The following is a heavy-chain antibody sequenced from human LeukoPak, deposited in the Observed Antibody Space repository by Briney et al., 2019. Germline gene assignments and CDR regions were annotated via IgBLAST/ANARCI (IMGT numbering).Heavy chain of an antibody. CDR1: GFTFSTYA. Sequence: GGSLRLSCAASGFTFSTYAMTWVRQAPGKGLEWVSTIGGSGSPRSASYADSVKGRFTISSDKSKGTLYLLINSLRADDTAIYYCAKNVLGMRAFDIWGQGTMVTVSS. CDR2: IGGSGSPRSA. CDR3: AKNVLGMRAFDI. V-gene: IGHV3-23*01. D-gene: IGHD3-16*01. J-gene: IGHJ3*02.